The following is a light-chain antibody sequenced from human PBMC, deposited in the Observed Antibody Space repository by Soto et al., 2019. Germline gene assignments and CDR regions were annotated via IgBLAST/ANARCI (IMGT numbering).Light chain of an antibody. V-gene: IGKV3-20*01. J-gene: IGKJ5*01. CDR1: QSVTSNF. CDR2: GVS. CDR3: QQYANLAIT. Sequence: EIVLTQSPGTLSLSPGYRATLSCRASQSVTSNFLVWYQQKPGRAPRLLMYGVSIRAPGIPDRFTGSGSGTDFTLTINRLEPEDFAVYYCQQYANLAITFVQGTRLEIK.